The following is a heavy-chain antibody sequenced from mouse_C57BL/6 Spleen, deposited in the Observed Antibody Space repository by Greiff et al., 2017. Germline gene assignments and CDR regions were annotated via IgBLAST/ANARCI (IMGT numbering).Heavy chain of an antibody. CDR1: GYTFTSYW. Sequence: VQLQQPGVELVRPGSSVKLSCKASGYTFTSYWMDWVKQRPGQGLEWIGNIYPSDSETHYNQKFKDKATLTVDKSSSTAYMQLSSLTSEDSAVYYCARRANWDLYYFDYWGQGTTLTVSS. D-gene: IGHD4-1*01. CDR2: IYPSDSET. V-gene: IGHV1-61*01. CDR3: ARRANWDLYYFDY. J-gene: IGHJ2*01.